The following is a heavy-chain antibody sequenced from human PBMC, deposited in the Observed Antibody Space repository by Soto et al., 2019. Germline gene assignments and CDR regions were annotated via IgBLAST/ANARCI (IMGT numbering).Heavy chain of an antibody. CDR3: AATVFGEYSHYALDV. Sequence: SETLSLTCAVSGDSITSVGYSWGWIRHPPGKALEWIGYIYHTGTTYYTAALKSRVTISLDRSKNRISLSLNSVTAADTAVYYCAATVFGEYSHYALDVWGQGTTVTVSS. V-gene: IGHV4-30-2*01. CDR1: GDSITSVGYS. CDR2: IYHTGTT. D-gene: IGHD3-3*01. J-gene: IGHJ6*02.